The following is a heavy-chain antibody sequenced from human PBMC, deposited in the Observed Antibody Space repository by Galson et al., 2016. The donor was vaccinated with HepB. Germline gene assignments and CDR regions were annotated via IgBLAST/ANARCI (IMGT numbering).Heavy chain of an antibody. D-gene: IGHD3-22*01. J-gene: IGHJ4*02. CDR1: GYTFTNYG. CDR2: ISVYNGNT. CDR3: ASDGFSLIVASY. Sequence: SVKVSCKASGYTFTNYGISWVRQAPGQGLEWMGWISVYNGNTNYAQKFQGRVTMTRDTSMSTAYMELRSLRSDDTAVYYCASDGFSLIVASYWGQGTLVTVSS. V-gene: IGHV1-18*01.